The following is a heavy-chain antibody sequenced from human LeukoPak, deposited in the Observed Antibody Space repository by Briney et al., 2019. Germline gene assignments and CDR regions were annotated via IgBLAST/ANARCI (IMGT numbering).Heavy chain of an antibody. J-gene: IGHJ5*02. V-gene: IGHV3-7*01. CDR1: GFTFTNNF. Sequence: GGSLRLSCAASGFTFTNNFMSWVRQAPGKGLEWVANIKQDGSEKYYVDSVKGRFTISRDNAKNSLYLQMNSLRAEDTAVYYCASGSATWFDPWGQGTLVTVSS. CDR3: ASGSATWFDP. CDR2: IKQDGSEK.